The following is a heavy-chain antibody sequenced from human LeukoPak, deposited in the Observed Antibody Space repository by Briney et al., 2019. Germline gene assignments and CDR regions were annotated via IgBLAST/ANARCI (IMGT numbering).Heavy chain of an antibody. CDR2: IYYSGST. D-gene: IGHD3-22*01. J-gene: IGHJ4*02. CDR1: GGSISSYY. V-gene: IGHV4-39*01. Sequence: SETLSLTCTVSGGSISSYYWGWIRQPPGKGLEWIGSIYYSGSTYYNPSLKSRVTISVDTSKNQFSLKLSSVTAADTAVYYCARHFPARSSGYYFGYWGQGTLVTVSS. CDR3: ARHFPARSSGYYFGY.